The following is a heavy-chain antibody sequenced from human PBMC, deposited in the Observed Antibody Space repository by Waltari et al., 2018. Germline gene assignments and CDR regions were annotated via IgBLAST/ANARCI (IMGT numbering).Heavy chain of an antibody. CDR3: AREVGDWSDALGY. D-gene: IGHD1-1*01. J-gene: IGHJ4*02. Sequence: EVQLVESGGGLIQPGGSLRLSCAASGFIVSSKYMSWVRHAPGKGLVWIAFSYSGVSTYYADSVKGRLTISRDNSKNTVFLQMNSLRAEDTAVYYCAREVGDWSDALGYWGQGTLVTVSS. V-gene: IGHV3-53*01. CDR1: GFIVSSKY. CDR2: SYSGVST.